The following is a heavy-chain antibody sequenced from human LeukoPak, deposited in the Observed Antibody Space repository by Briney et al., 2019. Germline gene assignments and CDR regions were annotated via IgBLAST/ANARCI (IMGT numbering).Heavy chain of an antibody. Sequence: PGGSLRLSCAASGFTFSNYAMSWVRQAPGKGLEWVSYISSSGDIMYSADSVKGRFTISRDNAKNSLYLQMNSLRAEDTAIYYCSSQYSSSSVVDYWGQGTLVTVSS. CDR1: GFTFSNYA. D-gene: IGHD6-6*01. CDR2: ISSSGDIM. J-gene: IGHJ4*02. V-gene: IGHV3-48*03. CDR3: SSQYSSSSVVDY.